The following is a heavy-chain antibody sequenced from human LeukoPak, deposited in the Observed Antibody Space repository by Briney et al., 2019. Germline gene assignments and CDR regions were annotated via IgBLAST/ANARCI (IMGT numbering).Heavy chain of an antibody. Sequence: GGSLRLSCAASGFTFSSYGLNWVRQAPGKGLEWVSSISSSSTYIYYADSVKGRFTISRDNAKNSLYLQMNSLRPEDTAVYYCARGDTILDYWGLGTLVTVSS. CDR2: ISSSSTYI. CDR3: ARGDTILDY. V-gene: IGHV3-21*01. CDR1: GFTFSSYG. D-gene: IGHD3-9*01. J-gene: IGHJ4*02.